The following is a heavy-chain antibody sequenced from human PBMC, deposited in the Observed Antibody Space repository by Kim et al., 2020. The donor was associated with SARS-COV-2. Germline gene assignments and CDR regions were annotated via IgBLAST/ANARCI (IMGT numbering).Heavy chain of an antibody. Sequence: SETLSLTCAVYGGSFSGYYWSWIRQPPGKGLEWIGEINHSGSTNYNPSLKSRVTISVDTSKNQFSLKLSSVTAADTAVYYCARGGVAAAGIGDYYYYGMDVWGQGTTVTVSS. J-gene: IGHJ6*02. CDR2: INHSGST. CDR3: ARGGVAAAGIGDYYYYGMDV. CDR1: GGSFSGYY. V-gene: IGHV4-34*01. D-gene: IGHD6-13*01.